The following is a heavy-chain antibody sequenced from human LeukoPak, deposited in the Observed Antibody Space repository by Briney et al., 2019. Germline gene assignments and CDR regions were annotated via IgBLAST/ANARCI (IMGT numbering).Heavy chain of an antibody. Sequence: GGSLRLSCAASGFTFSSYAMSWVRQAPGKGLEWVSGISGSGDNTYYADSVKGRFTISRDNSKNTLYVQVNSLRAEDTAVYYCARYYYPSGSFDYWGQGTLVTVSS. D-gene: IGHD3-10*01. CDR2: ISGSGDNT. J-gene: IGHJ4*02. CDR1: GFTFSSYA. CDR3: ARYYYPSGSFDY. V-gene: IGHV3-23*01.